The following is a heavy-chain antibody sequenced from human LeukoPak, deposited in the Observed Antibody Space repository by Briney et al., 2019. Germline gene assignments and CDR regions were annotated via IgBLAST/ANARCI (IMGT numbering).Heavy chain of an antibody. CDR1: GYTFTSYG. D-gene: IGHD1-20*01. J-gene: IGHJ4*02. Sequence: ASVKVSCKASGYTFTSYGISWVRQAPGQGLEWMGWISAYNGNTNYAQKLQGRVTMTTDTSTSTAYMELRSLRSDDTAVYYCARAAHNWNEGPPDYWGQGTLVTVSS. V-gene: IGHV1-18*01. CDR2: ISAYNGNT. CDR3: ARAAHNWNEGPPDY.